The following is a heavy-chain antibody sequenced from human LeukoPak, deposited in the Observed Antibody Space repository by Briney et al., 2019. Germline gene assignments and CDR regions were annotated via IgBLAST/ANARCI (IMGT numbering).Heavy chain of an antibody. CDR2: IYSGGST. V-gene: IGHV3-53*01. J-gene: IGHJ4*02. CDR3: AKLNWLSRVFDY. CDR1: GFTVSSNY. Sequence: GGSLRLSCAASGFTVSSNYMSWVRQAPGKGLEWVSVIYSGGSTYYADSVKGRFTISRDNSKNTLYLQMNSLRAEDTAVYYCAKLNWLSRVFDYWGQGTLVTVSS. D-gene: IGHD3/OR15-3a*01.